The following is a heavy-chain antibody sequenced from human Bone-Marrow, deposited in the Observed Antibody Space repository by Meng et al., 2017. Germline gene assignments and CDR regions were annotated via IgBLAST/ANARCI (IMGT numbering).Heavy chain of an antibody. CDR3: ARDNYYDSSGYTRTYWYFDL. J-gene: IGHJ2*01. Sequence: QVQLQESGPGLVSPSETLSLTRTGSGGSISSYYWSWIRQPAGKGLEWIGRIYTSGSTNYNPSLKSRVTMSVDTSKNQFSLKLSSVTAADTAVYYCARDNYYDSSGYTRTYWYFDLWGRGTLVTV. CDR2: IYTSGST. CDR1: GGSISSYY. V-gene: IGHV4-4*07. D-gene: IGHD3-22*01.